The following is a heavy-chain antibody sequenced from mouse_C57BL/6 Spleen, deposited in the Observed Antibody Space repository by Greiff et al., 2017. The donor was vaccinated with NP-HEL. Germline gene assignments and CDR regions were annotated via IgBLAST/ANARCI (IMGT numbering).Heavy chain of an antibody. CDR1: GYTFTSYW. CDR2: IDPSDSYT. V-gene: IGHV1-69*01. D-gene: IGHD4-1*01. J-gene: IGHJ2*01. CDR3: ARGDWDRDY. Sequence: QVQLQQPGAELVMPGASVKLSCKASGYTFTSYWMHWVKQRPGQGLEWIGEIDPSDSYTNYNQQFKGKSTLTVDKSSSTAYMQLSSLTSEDSAVYYCARGDWDRDYWGQGTTLTVSS.